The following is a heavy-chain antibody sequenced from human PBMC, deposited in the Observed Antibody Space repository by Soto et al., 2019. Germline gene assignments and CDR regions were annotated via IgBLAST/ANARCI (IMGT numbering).Heavy chain of an antibody. Sequence: LRLSCAASGFTFRSFTMNWVRQAPGKGLEWVSTTSSNSAYIYYTDALRGRFTISRDNAKNSLHLQMNSLRAEDTAVYYCTRDASRDSSARGWFDPWGPGTLVTVSS. J-gene: IGHJ5*02. CDR3: TRDASRDSSARGWFDP. CDR2: TSSNSAYI. D-gene: IGHD6-13*01. CDR1: GFTFRSFT. V-gene: IGHV3-21*01.